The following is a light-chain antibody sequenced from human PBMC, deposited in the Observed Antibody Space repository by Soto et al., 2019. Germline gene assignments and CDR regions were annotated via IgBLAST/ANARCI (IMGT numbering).Light chain of an antibody. CDR2: GAS. Sequence: ILLTESPSTLSLSPGERATLSFRASQTVSSSYLAWYRVKPGQAPRLLMYGASRRAAGIPERFSGSGSGTDFTLTISRLEPEDSAVYYCQQFDDSVTFGQGTRLEI. CDR1: QTVSSSY. V-gene: IGKV3-20*01. J-gene: IGKJ5*01. CDR3: QQFDDSVT.